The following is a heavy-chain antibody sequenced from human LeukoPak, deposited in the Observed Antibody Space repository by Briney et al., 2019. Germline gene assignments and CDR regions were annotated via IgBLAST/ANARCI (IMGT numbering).Heavy chain of an antibody. V-gene: IGHV7-4-1*02. CDR2: INTNTGNP. J-gene: IGHJ6*03. D-gene: IGHD6-19*01. CDR1: GYTFTSYA. Sequence: ASVKVSCKASGYTFTSYAMNWVRQAPGQGLEWMGWINTNTGNPTYAQGFTGRFVFSLDTSVSTAYLQISSLKAEDTAVYYCATPPASGWYYYYYMDVWGKGTTVTVSS. CDR3: ATPPASGWYYYYYMDV.